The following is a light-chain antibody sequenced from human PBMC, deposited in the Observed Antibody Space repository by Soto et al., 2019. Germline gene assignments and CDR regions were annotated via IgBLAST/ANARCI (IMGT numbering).Light chain of an antibody. Sequence: QAVVTQDPSFSVSPGGTVTLTCGLNSGSVSTSNYPSWYQQTPGQAPRTLIFSTDTRSSGVPDRFSGSILGNKAALTITGAQADDESDYYCVLYMGNGISVFGGGTQLTVL. V-gene: IGLV8-61*01. CDR3: VLYMGNGISV. J-gene: IGLJ3*02. CDR1: SGSVSTSNY. CDR2: STD.